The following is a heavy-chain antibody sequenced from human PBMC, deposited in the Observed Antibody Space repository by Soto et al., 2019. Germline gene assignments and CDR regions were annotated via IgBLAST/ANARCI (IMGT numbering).Heavy chain of an antibody. V-gene: IGHV1-2*04. CDR1: GYTFTGYY. CDR3: ARDIGYSSSSYYYYYYYVDV. Sequence: ASVKVSCKASGYTFTGYYMHWVRQAPGQGLEWMGWINPNSGGTNYAQKFQGWVTMTRDTSISTAYMELSRLRSDDTAVYYCARDIGYSSSSYYYYYYYVDVWGKGTTVTVSS. J-gene: IGHJ6*03. D-gene: IGHD6-6*01. CDR2: INPNSGGT.